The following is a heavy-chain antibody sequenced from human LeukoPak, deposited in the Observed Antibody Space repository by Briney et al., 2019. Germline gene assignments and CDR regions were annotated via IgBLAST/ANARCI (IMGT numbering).Heavy chain of an antibody. D-gene: IGHD6-13*01. Sequence: ASVKVSCKASGYTFTGYYMHWVRQAPGQGLEWMGIINPSGGSTSYAQKFQGRVTMTRGTSTSTVYMELSSLRSEDTAVYYCARDHGQQLARGYFDYWGQGTLVTVSS. V-gene: IGHV1-46*01. CDR3: ARDHGQQLARGYFDY. CDR2: INPSGGST. CDR1: GYTFTGYY. J-gene: IGHJ4*02.